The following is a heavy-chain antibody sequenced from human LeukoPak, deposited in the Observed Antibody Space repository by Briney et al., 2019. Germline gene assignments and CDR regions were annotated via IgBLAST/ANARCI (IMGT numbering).Heavy chain of an antibody. J-gene: IGHJ3*02. CDR3: ARVVSSFAFLEWLLSGDAFDI. CDR2: INHSGST. V-gene: IGHV4-34*01. Sequence: SETLSLTCAVYGGSFSGYYWSWIRQPPGKGLEWIGEINHSGSTNYNPSHKSRVTISVDTSKNQFPLKLSSVTAADTAVYYCARVVSSFAFLEWLLSGDAFDIWGQGTMVTVSS. D-gene: IGHD3-3*02. CDR1: GGSFSGYY.